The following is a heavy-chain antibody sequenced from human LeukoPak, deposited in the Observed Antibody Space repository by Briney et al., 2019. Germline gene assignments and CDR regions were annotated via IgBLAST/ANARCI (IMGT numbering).Heavy chain of an antibody. CDR3: ARVPSHDYDFWSGYLIPPFFDY. Sequence: SETLSLTCIVSGDSISSYYWSWIRQPPGKGLEWIGYTSHSGSTNSNPSLKSRVTISVDTSKNQFSLTLSSVTAADTAVYYCARVPSHDYDFWSGYLIPPFFDYWGQGTLVTVSS. CDR1: GDSISSYY. CDR2: TSHSGST. J-gene: IGHJ4*02. D-gene: IGHD3-3*01. V-gene: IGHV4-59*01.